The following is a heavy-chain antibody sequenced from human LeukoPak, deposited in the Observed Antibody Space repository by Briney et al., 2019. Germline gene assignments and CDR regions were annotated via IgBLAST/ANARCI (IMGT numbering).Heavy chain of an antibody. CDR1: GGSITSGSYY. D-gene: IGHD4/OR15-4a*01. Sequence: SETLSLTCTVSGGSITSGSYYWTWIRQPAGKGLEWVGRTHSSGSTNYNPSLNSRVTVSADTSNNQFSLKLSSVTAADTAIYYRATSASSGSNYFDPWGQGILVTVSS. V-gene: IGHV4-61*02. CDR2: THSSGST. CDR3: ATSASSGSNYFDP. J-gene: IGHJ5*02.